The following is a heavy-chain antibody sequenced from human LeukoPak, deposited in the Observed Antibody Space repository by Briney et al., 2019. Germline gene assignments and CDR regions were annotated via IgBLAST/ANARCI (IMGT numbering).Heavy chain of an antibody. CDR2: VKSKTNGGTT. CDR3: VTEGFIYGYHSLDT. V-gene: IGHV3-15*01. J-gene: IGHJ3*02. Sequence: GGSLRLSCAVSGFTFSHAWMSWVRQAPGKGLEWVGRVKSKTNGGTTDSAAPVKGRFTISRDDSKNTLYMQMISLKIEDTAVYYCVTEGFIYGYHSLDTWGRGTMVTVSS. CDR1: GFTFSHAW. D-gene: IGHD2-2*03.